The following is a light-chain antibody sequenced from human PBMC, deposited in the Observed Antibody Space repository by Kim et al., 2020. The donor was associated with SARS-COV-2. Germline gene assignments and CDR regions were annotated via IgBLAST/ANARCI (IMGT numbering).Light chain of an antibody. CDR1: QSVCGSF. V-gene: IGKV3-20*01. CDR2: DAS. CDR3: QHYVSAWA. J-gene: IGKJ1*01. Sequence: SLRERPPPSCSASQSVCGSFLAGYHKKPGKVPRLLSYDASSRATAIPDRFSGGGSGTDFTLTLSTLGPEDFAVYYFQHYVSAWAFCEGTKVDIK.